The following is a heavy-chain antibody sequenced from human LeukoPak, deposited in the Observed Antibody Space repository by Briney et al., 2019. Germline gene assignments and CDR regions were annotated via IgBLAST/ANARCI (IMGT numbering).Heavy chain of an antibody. D-gene: IGHD6-19*01. CDR3: ARQASSGWPSPYY. J-gene: IGHJ4*02. CDR2: IYYSGST. CDR1: GGSISSNY. Sequence: SETLSLTCTISGGSISSNYWSWIRQPPGKGLEWIGYIYYSGSTNYNPSLRSRVTISVDTSKNQFSLKLSSVTAADTAVYYCARQASSGWPSPYYWGQGTLVTVSS. V-gene: IGHV4-59*08.